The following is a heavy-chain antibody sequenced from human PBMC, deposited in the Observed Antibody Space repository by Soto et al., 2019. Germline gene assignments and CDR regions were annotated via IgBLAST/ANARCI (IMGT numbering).Heavy chain of an antibody. J-gene: IGHJ4*02. D-gene: IGHD3-22*01. Sequence: QVQLVQSGAEVKKAGCSVKVSCKASGGTFSSYAISWVRQAPGQGLVWMGGIIPIFGTANYAQKFQGRVTITADESTSTAYMELSSLRSEDTAVYYCARDQGYYDSSGYLTILDYWGQGTLVTVSS. V-gene: IGHV1-69*12. CDR2: IIPIFGTA. CDR3: ARDQGYYDSSGYLTILDY. CDR1: GGTFSSYA.